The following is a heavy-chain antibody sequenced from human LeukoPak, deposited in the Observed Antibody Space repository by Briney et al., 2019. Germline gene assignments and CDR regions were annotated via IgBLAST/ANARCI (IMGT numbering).Heavy chain of an antibody. CDR1: GYTFTSCG. CDR3: ARSYYDFWSGYSYYYYYYMDV. V-gene: IGHV1-18*01. D-gene: IGHD3-3*01. Sequence: ASVKVSCKASGYTFTSCGISWVRQAPGQGLEWMGWISAYNGNTNYAQKLQGRVTMTTDTSTSTAYMELRSLRSDDTAVYYCARSYYDFWSGYSYYYYYYMDVWGKGTTVTVSS. CDR2: ISAYNGNT. J-gene: IGHJ6*03.